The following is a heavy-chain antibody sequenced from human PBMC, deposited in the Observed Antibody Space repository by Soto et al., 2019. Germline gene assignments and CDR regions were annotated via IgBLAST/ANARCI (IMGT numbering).Heavy chain of an antibody. D-gene: IGHD1-20*01. CDR3: TTEVRGPRYNWKRVAP. Sequence: PGGSLRLSCAASGFTFSNAWMSWVRQAPGKGLEWVGRIKSKTDGGTTDYAAPVKGRFTISRDDSKNTLYLQMNSLKTEDTAVYYCTTEVRGPRYNWKRVAPWGQGTLVTVSS. J-gene: IGHJ5*02. CDR2: IKSKTDGGTT. V-gene: IGHV3-15*01. CDR1: GFTFSNAW.